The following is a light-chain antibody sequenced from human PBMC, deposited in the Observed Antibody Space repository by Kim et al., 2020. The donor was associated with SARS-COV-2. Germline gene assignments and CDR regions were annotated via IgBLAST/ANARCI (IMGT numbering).Light chain of an antibody. Sequence: ATINGRSDQSILYTSNKKNYLAGYQQKPGQPPRLLIYWASIRKPGVPERFSGGGAGTDFTLTITDLQAEDVAVYYCQQYYFTPITFGQGTRLEIK. CDR2: WAS. CDR3: QQYYFTPIT. CDR1: QSILYTSNKKNY. J-gene: IGKJ5*01. V-gene: IGKV4-1*01.